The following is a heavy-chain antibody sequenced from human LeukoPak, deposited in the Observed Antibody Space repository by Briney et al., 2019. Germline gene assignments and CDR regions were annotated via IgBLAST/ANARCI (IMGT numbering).Heavy chain of an antibody. CDR3: AREGCSGGSCYYYYGMDV. D-gene: IGHD2-15*01. CDR2: IYTSGST. J-gene: IGHJ6*02. V-gene: IGHV4-4*07. CDR1: GGSISSYH. Sequence: SETLSLTCTVSGGSISSYHWSWIRQSPGKGLEWIGRIYTSGSTNYNPSLKSRVTMSVDTSKNQFSLKLSSVTAADTAVYYCAREGCSGGSCYYYYGMDVWGQGTTVTVSS.